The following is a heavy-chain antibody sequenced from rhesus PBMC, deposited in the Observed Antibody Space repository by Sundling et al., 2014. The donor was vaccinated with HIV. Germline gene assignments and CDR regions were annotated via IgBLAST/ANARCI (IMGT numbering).Heavy chain of an antibody. V-gene: IGHV3-201*01. CDR2: LTWSGDTT. CDR3: ARRANRNFGSYALDS. J-gene: IGHJ6*01. Sequence: EVQLVESGGGVVQPGGSLRLSCVVSGFTFDDYAMHWVRQAPGKGLEWVSSLTWSGDTTYYADSVKGRFTISRDNAKNSLYLQMDSLRAEDTAFYYCARRANRNFGSYALDSWGQGVVVTVSS. CDR1: GFTFDDYA. D-gene: IGHD1-26*01.